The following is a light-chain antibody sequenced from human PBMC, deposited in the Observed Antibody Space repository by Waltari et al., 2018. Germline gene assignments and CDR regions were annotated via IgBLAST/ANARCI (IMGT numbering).Light chain of an antibody. Sequence: DIQMTQSPSTVSASVGDRVTITCRASQSISRWLAWNQQKPGKAPKLLIHKASSLQSGVPSRFSGSGSGTEFTLNITSLQPDDFATYYCQHYNSFSALFTFGPGTQVDIK. CDR2: KAS. CDR1: QSISRW. V-gene: IGKV1-5*03. J-gene: IGKJ3*01. CDR3: QHYNSFSALFT.